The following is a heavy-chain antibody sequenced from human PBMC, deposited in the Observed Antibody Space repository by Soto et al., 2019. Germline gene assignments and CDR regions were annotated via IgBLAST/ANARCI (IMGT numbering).Heavy chain of an antibody. Sequence: QVQLVESGGGVVQPGRSLRLSCAASGFTFSSYGMHWVRQAPGKGLEWVAVISYDGSNKYYADSVKGRFTISRDNSKNTLYLQMNSRRAEDTAVYYCAKDLDTPPGYWGQGTLVTVSS. CDR1: GFTFSSYG. CDR2: ISYDGSNK. J-gene: IGHJ4*02. D-gene: IGHD5-18*01. V-gene: IGHV3-30*18. CDR3: AKDLDTPPGY.